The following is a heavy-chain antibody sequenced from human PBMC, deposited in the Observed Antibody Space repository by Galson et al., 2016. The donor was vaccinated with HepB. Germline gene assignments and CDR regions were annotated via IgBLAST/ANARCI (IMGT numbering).Heavy chain of an antibody. CDR1: GDSISSGGYF. CDR2: IHNGGNS. D-gene: IGHD2-2*01. CDR3: AIEITNCNGTNCYGSFGY. V-gene: IGHV4-31*11. J-gene: IGHJ4*02. Sequence: TLSLTCAVYGDSISSGGYFWTWLRQLPGKGPEWLGYIHNGGNSYYNPSLKSRLSISLDTSKNLISLKLTSMTAADTAVYYCAIEITNCNGTNCYGSFGYWGQGTLVTVSS.